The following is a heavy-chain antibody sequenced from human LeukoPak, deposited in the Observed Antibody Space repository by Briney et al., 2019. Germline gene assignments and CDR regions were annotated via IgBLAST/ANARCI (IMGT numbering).Heavy chain of an antibody. CDR3: AIRYFDWLLYY. J-gene: IGHJ4*02. D-gene: IGHD3-9*01. Sequence: ASVKVSCKASGYTFTGYYMHWVRQAPGQGLEWMGWMNPNSGNTGYAQKFQGRVTMTRNTSISTAYMELSSLRSEDTAVYYCAIRYFDWLLYYWGQGTLVTVSS. V-gene: IGHV1-8*02. CDR2: MNPNSGNT. CDR1: GYTFTGYY.